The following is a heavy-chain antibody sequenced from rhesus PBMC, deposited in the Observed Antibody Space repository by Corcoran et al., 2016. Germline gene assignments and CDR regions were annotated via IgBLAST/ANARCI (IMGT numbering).Heavy chain of an antibody. Sequence: QVQLQESGPGVVKPSETLSLTCAVSGYSISSGYDWSWIRQPPGKGLEWIGYIYVSSENTNYNPSLKNRVTISKDTSKNQFSLKLSSVTAADTAVYYCARTLLYYSGSYYFDYWGQGVLVTVSS. V-gene: IGHV4-127*01. J-gene: IGHJ4*01. CDR2: IYVSSENT. CDR1: GYSISSGYD. D-gene: IGHD3-16*01. CDR3: ARTLLYYSGSYYFDY.